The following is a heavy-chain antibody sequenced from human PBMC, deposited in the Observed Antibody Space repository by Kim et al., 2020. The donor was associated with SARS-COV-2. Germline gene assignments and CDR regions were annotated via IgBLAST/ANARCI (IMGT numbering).Heavy chain of an antibody. V-gene: IGHV4-39*01. CDR2: IFYNGRT. CDR1: GGSIDTSDYY. Sequence: SETLSLTCTVSGGSIDTSDYYWGWIRQPPGKGLEWIGDIFYNGRTNYNPSLKSRVTRSMDTSKNQFSLKLSSVTATDTAGYYCAAIFEYWGQGTLVPVSS. J-gene: IGHJ4*02. CDR3: AAIFEY.